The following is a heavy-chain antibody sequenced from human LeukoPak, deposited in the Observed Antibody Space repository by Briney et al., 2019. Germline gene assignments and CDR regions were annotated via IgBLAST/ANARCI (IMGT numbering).Heavy chain of an antibody. Sequence: SGTLSLTCAVSGGSISSSNWWTWVRQPPGKGLEWIGEIYHSGSTNYNPSLKSRVTISVDKSKNQFSLKLSSVTAADTAVYYCARGLVYYDFWSGTHNWFDPWGQGTLVTVSS. V-gene: IGHV4-4*02. CDR3: ARGLVYYDFWSGTHNWFDP. CDR1: GGSISSSNW. CDR2: IYHSGST. J-gene: IGHJ5*02. D-gene: IGHD3-3*01.